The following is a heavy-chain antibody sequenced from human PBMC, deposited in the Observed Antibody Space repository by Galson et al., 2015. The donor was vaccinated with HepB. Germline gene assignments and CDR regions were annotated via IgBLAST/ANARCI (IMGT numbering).Heavy chain of an antibody. J-gene: IGHJ4*02. CDR1: HGSINNYY. CDR3: ARHPGRGSVGYAFDL. D-gene: IGHD5-12*01. CDR2: IRYTGDT. V-gene: IGHV4-59*08. Sequence: SETLSLTCSVSHGSINNYYWSWIRQSPGNRPEWIGCIRYTGDTTYNPSLGYRVGMSVDSSINQVSLWLTSVTAADTAIYYCARHPGRGSVGYAFDLWGQGTLVTVSA.